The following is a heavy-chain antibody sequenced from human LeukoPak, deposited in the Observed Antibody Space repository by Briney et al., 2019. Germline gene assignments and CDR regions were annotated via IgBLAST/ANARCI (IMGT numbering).Heavy chain of an antibody. CDR2: ISYDGSNK. V-gene: IGHV3-30*01. Sequence: PGGSLRLSCAASGFTFSSYAMHWVRQAPGKGLEWVAVISYDGSNKYYADSVKGRFTISRDNSKNTLYLQMNSLRAEDTVVYYCARGRAFDIWGQGTMVTVSS. CDR1: GFTFSSYA. J-gene: IGHJ3*02. CDR3: ARGRAFDI.